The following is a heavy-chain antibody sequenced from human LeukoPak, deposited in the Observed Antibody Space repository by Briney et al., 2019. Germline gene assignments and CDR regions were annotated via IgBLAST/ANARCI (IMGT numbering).Heavy chain of an antibody. Sequence: PGGSLRLSCAASGFTFSNYGMQWVRQAPGKGREWVAVIWYDGSIKYYADSVKGRFSISRDNSKNTLYLQMNSLRAEDTAVYYCARYCSGGTCKLGYYYYGMDVWGQGTTVTVSS. CDR2: IWYDGSIK. J-gene: IGHJ6*02. V-gene: IGHV3-33*01. CDR1: GFTFSNYG. D-gene: IGHD2-15*01. CDR3: ARYCSGGTCKLGYYYYGMDV.